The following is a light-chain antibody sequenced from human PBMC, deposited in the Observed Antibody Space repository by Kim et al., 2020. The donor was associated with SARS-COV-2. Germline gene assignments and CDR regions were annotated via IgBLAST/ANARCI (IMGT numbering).Light chain of an antibody. CDR3: QNYNCAPLT. J-gene: IGKJ3*01. CDR2: AAS. CDR1: QGISYY. Sequence: DIQMTQSPSSLSASVGDRVTITCRASQGISYYLAWYQQKPGKVPKLLIYAASALQPGVPSRFSGSGSGTDFTLTISGLQPEDVATYYCQNYNCAPLTFGPGTKVDIK. V-gene: IGKV1-27*01.